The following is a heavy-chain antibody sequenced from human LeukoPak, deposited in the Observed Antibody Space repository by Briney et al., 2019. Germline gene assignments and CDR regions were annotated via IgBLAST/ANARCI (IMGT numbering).Heavy chain of an antibody. CDR1: GFTFSSYA. CDR3: AKAQFLITMIVVAPLQFDY. Sequence: GESLRLSCAASGFTFSSYAMSWVRQAPGKGLEWVSAIRGSGGSTYYADSVKGRFTISRDNSKNTLYLQMNSLRAEDTAVYYCAKAQFLITMIVVAPLQFDYWGQGTLVTVSS. J-gene: IGHJ4*02. D-gene: IGHD3-22*01. CDR2: IRGSGGST. V-gene: IGHV3-23*01.